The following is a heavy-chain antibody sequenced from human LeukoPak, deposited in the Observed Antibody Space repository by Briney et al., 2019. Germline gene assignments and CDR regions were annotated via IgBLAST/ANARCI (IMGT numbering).Heavy chain of an antibody. CDR1: GGTFSSYA. V-gene: IGHV1-69*05. J-gene: IGHJ4*02. D-gene: IGHD5-24*01. CDR2: IIPIFGTA. CDR3: ARVEARRDDYNGFDY. Sequence: SVKVSCKASGGTFSSYAISWVRQAPGQGLEWMGRIIPIFGTANYAQKFQGRVTITTDESTSTAYMELSSLRSEDTAVYYCARVEARRDDYNGFDYWGQGTLVTVSS.